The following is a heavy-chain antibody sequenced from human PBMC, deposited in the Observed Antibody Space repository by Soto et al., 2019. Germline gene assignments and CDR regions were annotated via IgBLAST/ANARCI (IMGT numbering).Heavy chain of an antibody. CDR1: GFTFSRYG. V-gene: IGHV3-13*04. CDR3: ARFSSYGMDV. J-gene: IGHJ6*02. CDR2: IGTAGDT. Sequence: EVQLVDSGGGLVQPGGSLRLSCAASGFTFSRYGMRLVRQFTGKGLEWVSAIGTAGDTYYSDSVRGRFTISRDNGKNSLYLQMNSLRVGDTAVYYCARFSSYGMDVWGQGTTVTVS.